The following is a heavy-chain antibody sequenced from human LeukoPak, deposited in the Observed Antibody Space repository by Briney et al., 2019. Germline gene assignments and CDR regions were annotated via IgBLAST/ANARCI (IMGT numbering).Heavy chain of an antibody. J-gene: IGHJ3*02. V-gene: IGHV3-23*01. D-gene: IGHD5-18*01. CDR1: GFTFSSYA. CDR2: ISGSGGST. Sequence: TGGSLRLSCAASGFTFSSYAMSWVRQAPGKGLEWVSAISGSGGSTYYADSVKGRFTISRDNSKNTLYLQMNSLRAEDTAVYYCAARGYSYGYYAFDIWGQGTMVTVSS. CDR3: AARGYSYGYYAFDI.